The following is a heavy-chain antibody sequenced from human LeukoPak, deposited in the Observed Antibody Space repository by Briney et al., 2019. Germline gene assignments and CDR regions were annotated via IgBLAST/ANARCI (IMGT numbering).Heavy chain of an antibody. Sequence: SETLSLTCIVPGGSISSSNYYWAWIRQPPGKGLEWIGTSYGGSAYYNPSLTCRVSISKDTSDNQFSLRLYSVTAADTAVYYCARKQGGTMYDVWGQGTQVTVSS. CDR1: GGSISSSNYY. J-gene: IGHJ4*02. V-gene: IGHV4-39*07. CDR3: ARKQGGTMYDV. D-gene: IGHD1-7*01. CDR2: SYGGSA.